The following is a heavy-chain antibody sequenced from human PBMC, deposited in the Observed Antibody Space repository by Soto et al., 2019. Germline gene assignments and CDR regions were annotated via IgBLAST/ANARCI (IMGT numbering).Heavy chain of an antibody. CDR2: INAGYGNT. CDR3: ARDTGVGTFDF. V-gene: IGHV1-3*01. Sequence: ASVKVSCKASGYTFSSYAMHWVRQAPGQRLEWMGWINAGYGNTKSSQKFQERVTISRDTSASTAYMELTSLRSEDTAVYYCARDTGVGTFDFWGQGTLVNVSS. J-gene: IGHJ4*02. CDR1: GYTFSSYA. D-gene: IGHD7-27*01.